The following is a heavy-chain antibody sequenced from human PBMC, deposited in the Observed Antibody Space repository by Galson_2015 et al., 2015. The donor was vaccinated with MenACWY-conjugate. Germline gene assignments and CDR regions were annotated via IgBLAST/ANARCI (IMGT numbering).Heavy chain of an antibody. D-gene: IGHD6-19*01. V-gene: IGHV3-74*01. J-gene: IGHJ4*02. CDR3: ARSVSGWYGNFDY. CDR2: INKDGSSI. Sequence: SLRLSCAVSGFTFSNYWMHWFRQAPGKGLVWVSRINKDGSSIDYADSVKGRFTISRDNAKNTLYLQMDSLSADDTAVYYCARSVSGWYGNFDYWGQGTLVTVSS. CDR1: GFTFSNYW.